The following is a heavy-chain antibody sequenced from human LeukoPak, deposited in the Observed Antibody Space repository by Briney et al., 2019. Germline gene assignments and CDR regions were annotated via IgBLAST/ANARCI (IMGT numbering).Heavy chain of an antibody. D-gene: IGHD6-13*01. CDR3: SRGRVSSSIWYSTYYYYLFMEV. Sequence: PSETLSLTCTVSDDSITIYYWSWIRQPPGKGLEWIGYIDHTGITNYNPSLNSRVTISIDTSKNHFSLELSSATAADKAVYFCSRGRVSSSIWYSTYYYYLFMEVWGKGTTVSVSS. CDR1: DDSITIYY. V-gene: IGHV4-59*12. J-gene: IGHJ6*03. CDR2: IDHTGIT.